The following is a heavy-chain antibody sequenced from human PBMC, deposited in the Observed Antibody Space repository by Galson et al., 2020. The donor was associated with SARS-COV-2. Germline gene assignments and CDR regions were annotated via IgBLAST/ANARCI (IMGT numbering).Heavy chain of an antibody. J-gene: IGHJ4*02. CDR1: GFTFSSYG. CDR2: IWYDGSNK. V-gene: IGHV3-33*01. D-gene: IGHD6-13*01. Sequence: SLKISCAASGFTFSSYGMHWVRQAPGKGLEWVAVIWYDGSNKYYADSVKGRFTISRDNSKNTLYLQMNSLRAEDTAVYYCARDRVDSRAGGYYFDYWGQGTLVTVSS. CDR3: ARDRVDSRAGGYYFDY.